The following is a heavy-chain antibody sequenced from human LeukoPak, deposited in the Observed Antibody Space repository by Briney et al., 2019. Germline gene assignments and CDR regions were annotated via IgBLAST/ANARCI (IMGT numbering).Heavy chain of an antibody. D-gene: IGHD6-13*01. CDR1: GDTFTGYD. J-gene: IGHJ6*02. CDR3: ARAYSSSSYGMDV. CDR2: SNPNSGGT. Sequence: ASVKVTCKASGDTFTGYDMHWVRQAPGQGLEWMGWSNPNSGGTNYARQIQGWVTMARDSSISTAYMELSRLRSDAAAVYYCARAYSSSSYGMDVWGQGTTVTVSS. V-gene: IGHV1-2*04.